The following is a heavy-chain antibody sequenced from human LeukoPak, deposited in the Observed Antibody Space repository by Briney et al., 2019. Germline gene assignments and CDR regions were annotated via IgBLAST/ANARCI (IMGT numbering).Heavy chain of an antibody. J-gene: IGHJ4*02. V-gene: IGHV4-59*08. Sequence: SETLSLTCTVSGGSISNSYGSWIRQPPGKGLEWIAYIYHSGSTNYNPSLKSRVTISVDTSKNQFSLKLTSVTAADTAVYYCARLGIGVVPSAMLGDYYFDYWGQGTLVTVSS. CDR3: ARLGIGVVPSAMLGDYYFDY. CDR1: GGSISNSY. CDR2: IYHSGST. D-gene: IGHD2-2*01.